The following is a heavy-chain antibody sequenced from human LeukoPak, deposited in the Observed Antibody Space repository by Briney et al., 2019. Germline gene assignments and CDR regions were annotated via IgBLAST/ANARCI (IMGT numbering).Heavy chain of an antibody. Sequence: SVKVSCKASGYTFTGYYIHWVRQAPGQGLEWMGWINPNSGGTNYAQKFQGRVTMTRDTSISTAYMELSNLRSDDTAVYYCAREKDYYGANRPDWDYWGQGTLVTVSS. CDR3: AREKDYYGANRPDWDY. V-gene: IGHV1-2*02. CDR1: GYTFTGYY. CDR2: INPNSGGT. D-gene: IGHD4-23*01. J-gene: IGHJ4*02.